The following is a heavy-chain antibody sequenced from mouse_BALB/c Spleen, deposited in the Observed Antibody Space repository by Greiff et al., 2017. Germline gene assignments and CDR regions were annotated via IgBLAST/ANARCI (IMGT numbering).Heavy chain of an antibody. J-gene: IGHJ2*01. CDR2: INPSNGGT. Sequence: QVQLKESGAELVKPGASVKLSCKASGYTFTSYYMYWVKQRPGQGLEWIGEINPSNGGTNFNEKFKSKATLTVDKSSSTAYMQLSSLTSEDSAVYYCTRRGYYGSSWFDYWGQGTTLTVSS. CDR1: GYTFTSYY. D-gene: IGHD1-1*01. CDR3: TRRGYYGSSWFDY. V-gene: IGHV1S81*02.